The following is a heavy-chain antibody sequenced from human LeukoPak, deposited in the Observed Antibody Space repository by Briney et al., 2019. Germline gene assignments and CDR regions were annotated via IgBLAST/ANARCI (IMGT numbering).Heavy chain of an antibody. CDR1: GFTFSSYS. CDR3: ARDTPYYYDSSGYYSVDY. CDR2: ISSSSSYI. D-gene: IGHD3-22*01. V-gene: IGHV3-21*01. J-gene: IGHJ4*02. Sequence: PGGSLRLSRAASGFTFSSYSMNWVRQAPGKGLEWVSSISSSSSYIYYADSVKGRFTISRDNAKNSLYLQMNSLRAEDTAVYHCARDTPYYYDSSGYYSVDYWGQGTLVTVSS.